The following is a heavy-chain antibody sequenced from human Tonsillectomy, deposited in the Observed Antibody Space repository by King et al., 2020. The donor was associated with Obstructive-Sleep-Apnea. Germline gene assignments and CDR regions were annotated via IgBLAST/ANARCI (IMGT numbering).Heavy chain of an antibody. V-gene: IGHV1-8*01. CDR1: GYTFTSYG. D-gene: IGHD4-23*01. CDR3: AGPKDDYGGFDY. CDR2: MYPNSGNT. Sequence: VQLVESGAEVKKPGASVKVSCTASGYTFTSYGIHWVRQATGQGLEWMGWMYPNSGNTGYAQKVQGRVTMTRNTSISTPYMELSSLRSEDTAVYYCAGPKDDYGGFDYWGQGTLVTVSS. J-gene: IGHJ4*02.